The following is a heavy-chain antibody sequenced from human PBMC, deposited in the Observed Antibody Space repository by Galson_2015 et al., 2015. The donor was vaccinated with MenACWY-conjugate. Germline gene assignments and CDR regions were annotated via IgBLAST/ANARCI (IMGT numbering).Heavy chain of an antibody. D-gene: IGHD5-18*01. CDR3: ARGAVDTAMDYNWFDP. J-gene: IGHJ5*02. CDR1: GFTFSSYW. Sequence: SLRLSCAASGFTFSSYWMHWVRQAPGKGLVWVSRINSDGSSTSYADSVKGRFTISRDNAKNTLYLQMNSLRAEDTAVYYCARGAVDTAMDYNWFDPWGQGTLVTVSS. V-gene: IGHV3-74*01. CDR2: INSDGSST.